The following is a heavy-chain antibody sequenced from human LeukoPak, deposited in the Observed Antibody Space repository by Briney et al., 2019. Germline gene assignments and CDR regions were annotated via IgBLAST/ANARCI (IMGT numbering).Heavy chain of an antibody. CDR2: IKQDGSDK. D-gene: IGHD4-17*01. J-gene: IGHJ4*02. CDR3: ARSTVTDFDY. V-gene: IGHV3-7*01. Sequence: GGSLRLSCAASGFTFSSYWMSCVRQAPGKGREWVANIKQDGSDKYYVDSVKGRFTISRDNAKNSLYLQMNSLRAEDTAVYYCARSTVTDFDYWGQGTLVTVSS. CDR1: GFTFSSYW.